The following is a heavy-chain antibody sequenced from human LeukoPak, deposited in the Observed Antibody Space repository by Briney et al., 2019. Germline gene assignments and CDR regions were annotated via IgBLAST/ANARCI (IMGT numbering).Heavy chain of an antibody. J-gene: IGHJ4*02. D-gene: IGHD6-6*01. CDR2: IKSKTDGGTT. V-gene: IGHV3-15*01. CDR1: GFTVSSNY. CDR3: YEQLVYINY. Sequence: GGSLRLSCAASGFTVSSNYMSWVRQAPGKGLEWVGRIKSKTDGGTTDYAAPVKGRFTISRDDSKNTLYLQMNSLKTEDTAVYYCYEQLVYINYWGQGTLVTVSS.